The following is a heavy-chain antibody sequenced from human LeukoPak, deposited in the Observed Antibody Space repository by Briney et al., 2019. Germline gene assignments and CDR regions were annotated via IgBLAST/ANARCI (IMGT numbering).Heavy chain of an antibody. CDR3: ARVITMIAVDAFDI. J-gene: IGHJ3*02. D-gene: IGHD3-22*01. CDR1: GGSISGSSYY. CDR2: IYYSGST. Sequence: SETLSLTCTVSGGSISGSSYYWSWIRQPPGKGLEWIGYIYYSGSTNYNPSLKSRVTISVDTSKNQFSLKLSSVTAADTAVYYCARVITMIAVDAFDIWGQGTMVTVSS. V-gene: IGHV4-61*01.